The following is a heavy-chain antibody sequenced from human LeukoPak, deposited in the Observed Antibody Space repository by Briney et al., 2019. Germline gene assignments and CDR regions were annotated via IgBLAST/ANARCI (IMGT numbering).Heavy chain of an antibody. J-gene: IGHJ5*02. CDR3: ARGPWAKGIAVAHKGWFDP. CDR2: INHSGST. CDR1: GYSISSGYY. V-gene: IGHV4-38-2*02. Sequence: SETLSLTCTVSGYSISSGYYWGWIRQPPGKGLEWIGDINHSGSTHYNPSLTSRVTISVDPSKNQFSLNLTSVTAADTAVYYCARGPWAKGIAVAHKGWFDPWGQGTLVTVSS. D-gene: IGHD6-19*01.